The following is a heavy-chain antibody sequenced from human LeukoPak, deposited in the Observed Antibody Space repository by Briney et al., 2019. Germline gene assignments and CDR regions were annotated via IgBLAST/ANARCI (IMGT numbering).Heavy chain of an antibody. CDR3: ARDLGGSSLGTYYFDY. CDR2: INAGNGNT. D-gene: IGHD6-13*01. V-gene: IGHV1-3*01. J-gene: IGHJ4*02. Sequence: ASVKVSCKASGYTFTSYAMNWVRQAPGQRLEWMGWINAGNGNTKYSQKFQGRVTITRDTSASTAYMELSSLRSEDTAVYYCARDLGGSSLGTYYFDYWGQGTLVTVSS. CDR1: GYTFTSYA.